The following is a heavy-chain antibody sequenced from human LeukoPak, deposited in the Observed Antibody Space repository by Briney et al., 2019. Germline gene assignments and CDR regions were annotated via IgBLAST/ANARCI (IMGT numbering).Heavy chain of an antibody. CDR3: ARLRGYSYALDY. J-gene: IGHJ4*02. V-gene: IGHV3-7*01. D-gene: IGHD5-18*01. Sequence: GGSLRLSCAASGFMFSNYWMTWVRQAPGKGLEWVANMKQDGTEKYYGDSVKGRFTISRDNAKNSLYLQMSSLRAEDTAVYYCARLRGYSYALDYWGQGTLVTVSS. CDR1: GFMFSNYW. CDR2: MKQDGTEK.